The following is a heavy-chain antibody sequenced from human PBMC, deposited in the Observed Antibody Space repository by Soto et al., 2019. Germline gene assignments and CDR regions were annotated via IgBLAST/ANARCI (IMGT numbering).Heavy chain of an antibody. Sequence: ASVKVSCKASGYTFTSYAMHWVRQAPGQRLEWMGWINAGNGNTKYSQKFQGRVTITRDTSASTAYMELSSLRSEDTAVYYCARYYCSSTSCYWFDPWGQGTLVTVSS. CDR2: INAGNGNT. D-gene: IGHD2-2*01. CDR1: GYTFTSYA. CDR3: ARYYCSSTSCYWFDP. J-gene: IGHJ5*02. V-gene: IGHV1-3*01.